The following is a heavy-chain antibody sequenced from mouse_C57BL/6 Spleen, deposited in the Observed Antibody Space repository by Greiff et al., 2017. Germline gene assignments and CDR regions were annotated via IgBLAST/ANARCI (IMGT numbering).Heavy chain of an antibody. Sequence: VQLQQSGAELVRPGTSVKLSCKASGYTFTSYWMHWVKQRPGQGLEWIGVIDPSDSYTNYNQKFKGKATLTVDTSSSAAYMQLSSLTSEDSAVYYCARSGGYYYGSSYFDYWGQGTTLTVSS. D-gene: IGHD1-1*01. V-gene: IGHV1-59*01. CDR3: ARSGGYYYGSSYFDY. CDR2: IDPSDSYT. CDR1: GYTFTSYW. J-gene: IGHJ2*01.